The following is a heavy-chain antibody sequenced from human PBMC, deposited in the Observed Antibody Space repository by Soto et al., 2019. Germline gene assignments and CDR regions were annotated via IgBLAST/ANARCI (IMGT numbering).Heavy chain of an antibody. Sequence: GGSLRLSCAASGFTFSSYGMHWVRQAPGKGLEWVAVISYDGSNKYYADSVKGRFTISRDNSKNTLYLQMNSLRAEDTAVYYCAKADVGNIDYWGQGTLVTVSS. CDR3: AKADVGNIDY. J-gene: IGHJ4*02. D-gene: IGHD1-1*01. CDR1: GFTFSSYG. CDR2: ISYDGSNK. V-gene: IGHV3-30*18.